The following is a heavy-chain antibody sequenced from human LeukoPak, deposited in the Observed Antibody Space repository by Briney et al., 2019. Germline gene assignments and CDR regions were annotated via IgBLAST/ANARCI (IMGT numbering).Heavy chain of an antibody. J-gene: IGHJ4*02. CDR1: GYTFTGYY. CDR3: VRDSPGYSSGQGVY. CDR2: INPNSGGT. V-gene: IGHV1-2*02. Sequence: EASVKVSCKASGYTFTGYYMHWVRQAPGQGLEWMGWINPNSGGTNYAQKFQGRVTMARDTSISIAYMELSRLRSDDTAVYYCVRDSPGYSSGQGVYWGQGTLVTVSS. D-gene: IGHD6-19*01.